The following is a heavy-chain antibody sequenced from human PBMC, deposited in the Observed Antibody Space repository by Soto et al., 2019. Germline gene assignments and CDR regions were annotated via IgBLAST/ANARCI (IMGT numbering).Heavy chain of an antibody. J-gene: IGHJ6*02. CDR2: ITKSSKTI. D-gene: IGHD5-12*01. Sequence: EVQLVESGGGLVQPGVSLRLSCAASGFTFSTYSMNWVRQAPGKGLEWISYITKSSKTIYYADSVNGRFTISRDKAKTSLYLQMNSLRAEDTAVYYCTRDHGYGYGMDVWGQGTTVTVSS. CDR1: GFTFSTYS. V-gene: IGHV3-48*01. CDR3: TRDHGYGYGMDV.